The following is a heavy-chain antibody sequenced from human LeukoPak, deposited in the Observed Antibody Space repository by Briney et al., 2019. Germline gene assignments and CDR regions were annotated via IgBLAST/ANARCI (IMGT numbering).Heavy chain of an antibody. CDR2: IRSKAFGGTT. Sequence: PGGSLRLSCTASVFTFGDYAMSWVRQAPGKGLEWVGFIRSKAFGGTTEYAASVKGGFTISRDDSKSIAYLQMNSLKTEDTAVYYCTRAPYSNYGNFDYWGQGTLVTVSS. J-gene: IGHJ4*02. CDR3: TRAPYSNYGNFDY. CDR1: VFTFGDYA. V-gene: IGHV3-49*04. D-gene: IGHD4-11*01.